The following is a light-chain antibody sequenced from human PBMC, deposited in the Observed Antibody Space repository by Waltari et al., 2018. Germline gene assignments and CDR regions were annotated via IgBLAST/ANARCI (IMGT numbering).Light chain of an antibody. CDR3: CSYAGSRYV. J-gene: IGLJ1*01. Sequence: QSALTQPASVSGSPGQSITLSCPGTSSDVGGYNTLSWYQQHPGKAPKLMIYEVSKRPSGVSNRFSGSKSGNTASLTISGLQAEDEADYYCCSYAGSRYVFGTGTKVTVL. V-gene: IGLV2-23*02. CDR2: EVS. CDR1: SSDVGGYNT.